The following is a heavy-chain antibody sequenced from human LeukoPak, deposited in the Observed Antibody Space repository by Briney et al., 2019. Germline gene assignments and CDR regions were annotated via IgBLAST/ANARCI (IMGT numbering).Heavy chain of an antibody. CDR1: GFTFSTYW. J-gene: IGHJ4*02. Sequence: GGSLRLSCAASGFTFSTYWMSWVRQAPGKGLEWVANIKQDGGEKFYVDSVKGRFTISRDNAKNSLYLQMNSLRAEDTTVYYCVRGGQGRDDYFDYWGQGTLVTVSS. V-gene: IGHV3-7*01. CDR2: IKQDGGEK. CDR3: VRGGQGRDDYFDY.